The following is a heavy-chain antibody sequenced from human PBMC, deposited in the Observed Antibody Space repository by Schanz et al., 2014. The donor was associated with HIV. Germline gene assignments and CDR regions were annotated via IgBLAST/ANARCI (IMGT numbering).Heavy chain of an antibody. J-gene: IGHJ4*02. CDR3: ARGWRENSFDY. V-gene: IGHV3-48*02. D-gene: IGHD4-4*01. CDR1: GFTFSSFS. Sequence: DVQLVESGGGLVQPGGSLRLSCSASGFTFSSFSMDWVRQTPRKGLEWLSHIGTSGSPIYYADSVKGRFTISRDNAKNSLFLQMNSLRDEDTALYFCARGWRENSFDYWGQGTPVTVSS. CDR2: IGTSGSPI.